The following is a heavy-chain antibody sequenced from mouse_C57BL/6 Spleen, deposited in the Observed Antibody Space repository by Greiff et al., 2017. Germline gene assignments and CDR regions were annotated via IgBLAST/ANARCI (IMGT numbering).Heavy chain of an antibody. J-gene: IGHJ2*01. CDR3: ARSTTVVARGGYFDY. V-gene: IGHV1-84*01. CDR1: GYTFTDYS. D-gene: IGHD1-1*01. Sequence: QVQLQQSGPELVKPGASVKISCKASGYTFTDYSINWVKQRPGQGLEWIGWIYPGSGNTKYNEKFKGKATLTVDTSSSTAYMQLSRLTSETSAVYFCARSTTVVARGGYFDYWGQGTTLTVAS. CDR2: IYPGSGNT.